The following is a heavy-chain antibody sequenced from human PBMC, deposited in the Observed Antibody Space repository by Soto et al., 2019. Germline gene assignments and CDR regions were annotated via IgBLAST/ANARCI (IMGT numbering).Heavy chain of an antibody. D-gene: IGHD3-22*01. CDR1: GGSFSGYY. CDR2: INHSGST. CDR3: ARPPNYYDSNYFDY. J-gene: IGHJ4*02. Sequence: PSETLSLTCAVYGGSFSGYYWSWIRQPPGKGLEWIGEINHSGSTNYNPSLKSRVTISVDTSKNQFSLKLSSVTAADTAVYYCARPPNYYDSNYFDYWGQGTLVTV. V-gene: IGHV4-34*01.